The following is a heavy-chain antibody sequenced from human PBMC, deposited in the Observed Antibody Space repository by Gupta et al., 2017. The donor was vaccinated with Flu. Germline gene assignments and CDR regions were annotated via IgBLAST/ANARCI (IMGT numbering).Heavy chain of an antibody. J-gene: IGHJ6*02. Sequence: EVQLVESGGGLVKPGGSLRLSCAASGFTFSSYSMNWVRQAPGKGLEWVSSISSSSSYIYYADSVKGRFTISRDNAKNSLDLQMNSRRAEDTAVYDCARDVLAYLLANYGMDVWGQGTTVTVSS. CDR1: GFTFSSYS. V-gene: IGHV3-21*01. CDR2: ISSSSSYI. CDR3: ARDVLAYLLANYGMDV. D-gene: IGHD2-8*02.